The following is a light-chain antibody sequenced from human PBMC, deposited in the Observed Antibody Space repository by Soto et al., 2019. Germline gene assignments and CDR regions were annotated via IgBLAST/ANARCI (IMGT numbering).Light chain of an antibody. CDR2: KAS. V-gene: IGKV1-5*03. J-gene: IGKJ1*01. CDR1: QSVSSW. CDR3: QQYDNDSWT. Sequence: DIQMTQSPSTLSASVGDRVIITCRASQSVSSWLGWYQQKPGKAPNLLIYKASTLKSGVPSRFSGSGSGTEFTLTISSLQPDDFATYYCQQYDNDSWTFGQGTKVEIK.